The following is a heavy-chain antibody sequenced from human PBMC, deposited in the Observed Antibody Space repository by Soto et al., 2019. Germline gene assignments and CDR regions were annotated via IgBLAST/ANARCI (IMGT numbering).Heavy chain of an antibody. CDR2: IYSGGTT. CDR1: GFTVSSNY. D-gene: IGHD3-16*01. J-gene: IGHJ6*02. V-gene: IGHV3-66*01. CDR3: ARGGSASGGYYYYVMDV. Sequence: GESLKISCTASGFTVSSNYMSWVRQAPGKGLEWVSVIYSGGTTYYADSVKGRFTISRDNSKNTLYLQMNSLRAEDTAVYYCARGGSASGGYYYYVMDVWGQGTTVTVSS.